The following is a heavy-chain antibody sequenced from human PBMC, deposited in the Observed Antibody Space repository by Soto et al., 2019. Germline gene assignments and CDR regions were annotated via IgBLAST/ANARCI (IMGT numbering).Heavy chain of an antibody. Sequence: EVQLVESGGGLVKPGGSLRLSCAASGFTFSSYSMNWVRQAPGKGLEWVSSISSSSSYIYYADSVKGRFTISRDNAKNSLYLQMNSLRAEETAVYYCARGGAVAGIDYWGQGTLVTVSS. D-gene: IGHD6-19*01. CDR1: GFTFSSYS. V-gene: IGHV3-21*01. CDR2: ISSSSSYI. CDR3: ARGGAVAGIDY. J-gene: IGHJ4*02.